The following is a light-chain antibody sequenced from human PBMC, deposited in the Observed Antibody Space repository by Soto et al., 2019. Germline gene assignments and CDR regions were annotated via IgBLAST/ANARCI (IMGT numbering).Light chain of an antibody. CDR3: QQYNNWPPWT. CDR2: DAS. CDR1: ESVRTS. V-gene: IGKV3-15*01. J-gene: IGKJ1*01. Sequence: EIVMTQSPATLSVSPGERATLSCRASESVRTSLAWYQQRPGQAPRLLTYDASTRATGIPARFSGNGSGTEFTLTISSLQSEDFAVYYCQQYNNWPPWTFGQGTNVEIK.